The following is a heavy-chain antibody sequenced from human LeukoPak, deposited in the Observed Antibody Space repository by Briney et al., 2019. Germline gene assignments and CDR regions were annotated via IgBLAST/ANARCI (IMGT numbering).Heavy chain of an antibody. J-gene: IGHJ3*02. Sequence: PGGSLRLSCAASGFTFSSYSMNWVRQAPGKGLEWVSYISSSSSTIYYADSVKGRFTISRDNSKNTLYLQMNSLRAEDTAVYYCAKGDGGPLELPDYYDSSGYGTAFDIWGQGTMVTVSS. V-gene: IGHV3-48*01. CDR1: GFTFSSYS. CDR3: AKGDGGPLELPDYYDSSGYGTAFDI. D-gene: IGHD3-22*01. CDR2: ISSSSSTI.